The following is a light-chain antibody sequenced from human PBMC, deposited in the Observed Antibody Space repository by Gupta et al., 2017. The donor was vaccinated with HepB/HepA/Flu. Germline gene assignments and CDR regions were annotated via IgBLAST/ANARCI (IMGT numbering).Light chain of an antibody. J-gene: IGKJ1*01. CDR3: QQYNNWSGT. CDR1: QSVSSN. V-gene: IGKV3-15*01. CDR2: GAS. Sequence: EIVMTQSPATLSVSPGERATLSCRASQSVSSNLAWYQQKPGQAPRLLIYGASTRATGIPARFSGSGSGTEFTLTISRLQSEDFAVYYCQQYNNWSGTFGQGTKVEIK.